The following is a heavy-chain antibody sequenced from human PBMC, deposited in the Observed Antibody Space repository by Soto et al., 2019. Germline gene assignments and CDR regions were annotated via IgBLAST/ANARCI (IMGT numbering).Heavy chain of an antibody. V-gene: IGHV4-39*01. D-gene: IGHD5-12*01. CDR2: IYYSGST. CDR1: GGSISSSSYY. J-gene: IGHJ5*02. CDR3: ARLGDSGRTKNNWFDP. Sequence: SETLSLTCTVSGGSISSSSYYWGWIRQPPGKGLEWMGSIYYSGSTYYNPSLKSRVTISVDTSKNQFSLKLSSVTAADTAVYYCARLGDSGRTKNNWFDPWGQGTLVTVSS.